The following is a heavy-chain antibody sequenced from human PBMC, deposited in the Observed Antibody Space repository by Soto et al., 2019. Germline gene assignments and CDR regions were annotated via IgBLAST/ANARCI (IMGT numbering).Heavy chain of an antibody. Sequence: GGSMRLSCTGSGCRCSGYGRIWVRKDPGKGLEWVAGISGSAGSTYYAASVKGRFTISKDNSRKTLHLQMSSLRADDTALYYCTRGMGNYYDRLNYFDYWGQGALVTVS. D-gene: IGHD3-22*01. CDR2: ISGSAGST. CDR1: GCRCSGYG. V-gene: IGHV3-23*01. J-gene: IGHJ4*02. CDR3: TRGMGNYYDRLNYFDY.